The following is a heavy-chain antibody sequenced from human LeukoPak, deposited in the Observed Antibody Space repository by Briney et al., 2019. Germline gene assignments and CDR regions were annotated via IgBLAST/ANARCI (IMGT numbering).Heavy chain of an antibody. J-gene: IGHJ4*02. Sequence: PSETLSLTCTVSGGSISSSSYYWGWIRQPPGKGLEWIGSIYYSGSTYYNPSLKSRVTISVDTSKNQFSLKLSSVTAADTAVYYCARRSGPLSTWQWLKRGHFDYWGQETLVTVSS. V-gene: IGHV4-39*01. CDR1: GGSISSSSYY. CDR2: IYYSGST. D-gene: IGHD6-19*01. CDR3: ARRSGPLSTWQWLKRGHFDY.